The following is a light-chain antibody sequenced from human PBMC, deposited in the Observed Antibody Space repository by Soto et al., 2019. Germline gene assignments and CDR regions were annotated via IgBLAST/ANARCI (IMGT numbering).Light chain of an antibody. Sequence: MYHSPSTLSASIRDRVTITCRANQSISAWLAWYQQKPGKAPNVLFYKASSLVGGVPSRFSGRGSGTEFTLTITSLQADDFATYFCQQYNDFPWTFGQGSIV. CDR1: QSISAW. V-gene: IGKV1-5*03. CDR2: KAS. J-gene: IGKJ1*01. CDR3: QQYNDFPWT.